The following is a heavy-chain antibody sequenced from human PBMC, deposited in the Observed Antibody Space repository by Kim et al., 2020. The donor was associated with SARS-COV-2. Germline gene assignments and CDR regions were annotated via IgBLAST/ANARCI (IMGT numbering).Heavy chain of an antibody. CDR2: INHSGRT. V-gene: IGHV4-34*01. CDR3: ARRLSNTSGWGSHYCDL. CDR1: GGSFSGYY. D-gene: IGHD3-10*01. J-gene: IGHJ4*02. Sequence: SETLSLTCAVYGGSFSGYYWSWIRQPPGKGLEWIGEINHSGRTNYYPSLKSRVTISVDTSKNQFSLRLTSVTAADTAVYYCARRLSNTSGWGSHYCDLWGQGTLVTVSS.